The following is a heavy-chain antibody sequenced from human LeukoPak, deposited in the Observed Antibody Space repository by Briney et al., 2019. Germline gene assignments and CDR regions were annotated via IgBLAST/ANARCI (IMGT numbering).Heavy chain of an antibody. CDR1: GYTFTSYY. D-gene: IGHD3-22*01. Sequence: ASVKVSCKASGYTFTSYYMHWVRQAPGQGLEWMGWINPNSGGTNYAQKFQGRVTMTRDTSISTAYMELSRLGSDDTAVYYCARAPLYDSSGYMVDYWGQGTLVTVSS. V-gene: IGHV1-2*02. J-gene: IGHJ4*02. CDR2: INPNSGGT. CDR3: ARAPLYDSSGYMVDY.